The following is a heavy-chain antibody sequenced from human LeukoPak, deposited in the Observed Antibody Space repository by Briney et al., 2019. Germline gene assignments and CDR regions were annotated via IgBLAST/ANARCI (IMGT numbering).Heavy chain of an antibody. CDR2: ISGSGGST. D-gene: IGHD6-19*01. J-gene: IGHJ4*02. Sequence: GGSLRLSCAASGFTFSSYWMSWVRKAPGKGLEWVSAISGSGGSTYYADSVKGRFTISRDNSKNTLYLQTNSLRAEDTAVYYCAKAAGYSSGNFDYWGQGTLVTVSS. V-gene: IGHV3-23*01. CDR3: AKAAGYSSGNFDY. CDR1: GFTFSSYW.